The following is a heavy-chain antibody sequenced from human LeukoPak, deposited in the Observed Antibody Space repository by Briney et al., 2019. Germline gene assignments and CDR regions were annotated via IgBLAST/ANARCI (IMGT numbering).Heavy chain of an antibody. Sequence: ASVKVSCKASGGTFSSYAISWVRQAPGQGLEWMGGIIPIFGTANYAQKFQGRVTITADESTSTAYMELSSLRSEDTAVYYCARVRSGYCSSTSCPRDYYYYGMDVWGQGTTVTVSS. V-gene: IGHV1-69*01. CDR1: GGTFSSYA. CDR2: IIPIFGTA. D-gene: IGHD2-2*03. J-gene: IGHJ6*02. CDR3: ARVRSGYCSSTSCPRDYYYYGMDV.